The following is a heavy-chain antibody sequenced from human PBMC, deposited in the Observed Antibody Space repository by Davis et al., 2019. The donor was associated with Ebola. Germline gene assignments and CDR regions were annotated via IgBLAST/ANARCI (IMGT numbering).Heavy chain of an antibody. V-gene: IGHV3-74*01. J-gene: IGHJ6*02. CDR1: GFPFSSHW. Sequence: GESLKISCAASGFPFSSHWMHWVRQAPGKGLVWVSRIDSDGSSTNYADSVKGRFTISRDDAKNTLYLQMNSLRAEDTAVYYCTRGAKNYDILTGPPRMDVWGQGTTVTVSS. CDR3: TRGAKNYDILTGPPRMDV. CDR2: IDSDGSST. D-gene: IGHD3-9*01.